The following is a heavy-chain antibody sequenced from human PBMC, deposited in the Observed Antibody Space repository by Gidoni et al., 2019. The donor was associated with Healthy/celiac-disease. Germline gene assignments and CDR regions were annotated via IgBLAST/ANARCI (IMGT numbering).Heavy chain of an antibody. V-gene: IGHV3-23*01. CDR3: AKKFHCGGDCYPFDY. CDR2: ISGSGGST. D-gene: IGHD2-21*02. J-gene: IGHJ4*02. CDR1: GFTFSSYA. Sequence: EVQLLESGGGLVQPGGSLRLSCAASGFTFSSYAMSWVRQAPGKGLEWVSAISGSGGSTYYADSVEGRFTISRDNSKNTLYLQMNSLRAEDTAVYYCAKKFHCGGDCYPFDYWGQGTLVTVSS.